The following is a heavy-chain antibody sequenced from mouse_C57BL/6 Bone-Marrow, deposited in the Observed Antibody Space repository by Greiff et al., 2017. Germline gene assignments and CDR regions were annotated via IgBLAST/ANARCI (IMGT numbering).Heavy chain of an antibody. CDR2: IDPEDGAT. J-gene: IGHJ2*01. V-gene: IGHV14-2*01. CDR1: GFNIKDYY. Sequence: VQLKQSGAELVKPGASVKLSCTASGFNIKDYYIHWVKQRTEQGLAWIGRIDPEDGATKYAQKFQDKATITAKTSSNTAYLQLSSLTSEDTAVYYCTRSLIYYGTNYWGQGTTLTVSS. D-gene: IGHD1-1*01. CDR3: TRSLIYYGTNY.